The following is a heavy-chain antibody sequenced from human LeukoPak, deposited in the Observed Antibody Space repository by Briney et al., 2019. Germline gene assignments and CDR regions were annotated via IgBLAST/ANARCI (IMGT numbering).Heavy chain of an antibody. Sequence: GGSLRLSCAASGFTFDDYAMHWVRQAPGKGLEWVSGINWNGGSTGYADSVKGRFTISRDNAKNSLYLQMNSLRAEDTALYYCARDYYDSSGYYGHFDYWGQGTLVTVSS. V-gene: IGHV3-20*04. CDR3: ARDYYDSSGYYGHFDY. CDR2: INWNGGST. J-gene: IGHJ4*02. CDR1: GFTFDDYA. D-gene: IGHD3-22*01.